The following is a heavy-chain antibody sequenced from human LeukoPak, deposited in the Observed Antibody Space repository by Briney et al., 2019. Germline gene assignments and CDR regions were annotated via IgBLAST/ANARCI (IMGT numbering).Heavy chain of an antibody. J-gene: IGHJ4*02. CDR1: GGSISSSYSY. CDR2: IYYSGST. D-gene: IGHD3-10*01. Sequence: SETLSLTCTVSGGSISSSYSYWGWIRQPPGKGLEWIGNIYYSGSTYYNPSLKSRVTISVDTSKNHFSLKLNSVTAADTAVYYCARAEWLPTYYYGSGSFDYWGQGTLVTVSS. V-gene: IGHV4-39*07. CDR3: ARAEWLPTYYYGSGSFDY.